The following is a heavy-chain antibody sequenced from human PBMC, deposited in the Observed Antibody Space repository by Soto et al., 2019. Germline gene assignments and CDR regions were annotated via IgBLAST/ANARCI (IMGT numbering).Heavy chain of an antibody. CDR1: GGSISSSSYY. Sequence: QLQLQESGPGLVKPSETLSLTCTVSGGSISSSSYYWGWIRQPPGKGLEWIGSIYYSGSTYYNPSLKSQVTISVDTSKNQFSLKLSSVTAADTAVYYCARHHLYDSSGYSFDYWGQGTLVTVSS. CDR2: IYYSGST. J-gene: IGHJ4*02. CDR3: ARHHLYDSSGYSFDY. D-gene: IGHD3-22*01. V-gene: IGHV4-39*01.